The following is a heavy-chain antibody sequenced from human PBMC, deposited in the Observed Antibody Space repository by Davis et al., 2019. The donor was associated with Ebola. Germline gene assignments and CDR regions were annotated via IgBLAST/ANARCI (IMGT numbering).Heavy chain of an antibody. CDR2: IWYDGSNK. V-gene: IGHV3-33*06. CDR3: AKDRGSGSYFGVGDY. CDR1: GFTFSSYG. D-gene: IGHD1-26*01. Sequence: GGSLRLSCAASGFTFSSYGMHWVRQAPGKGLEWVAVIWYDGSNKYYADSVKGRFTISRDNSKNTLYLQMNSLRAEDTAVYYCAKDRGSGSYFGVGDYWGQETLVTVSS. J-gene: IGHJ4*02.